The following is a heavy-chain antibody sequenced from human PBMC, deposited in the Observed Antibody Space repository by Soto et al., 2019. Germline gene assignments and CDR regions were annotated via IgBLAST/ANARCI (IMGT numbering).Heavy chain of an antibody. CDR1: GYTFINFG. Sequence: ASVKVSCKTSGYTFINFGITWVRQAPGQGLEWVGKIRGYNGDTNYAPKLQGRVTMTTDTSTSTAYLELRTLRSDDTAVYYCAGGRHRNPDYWGQGTMVTVYS. CDR2: IRGYNGDT. CDR3: AGGRHRNPDY. D-gene: IGHD4-4*01. J-gene: IGHJ4*02. V-gene: IGHV1-18*04.